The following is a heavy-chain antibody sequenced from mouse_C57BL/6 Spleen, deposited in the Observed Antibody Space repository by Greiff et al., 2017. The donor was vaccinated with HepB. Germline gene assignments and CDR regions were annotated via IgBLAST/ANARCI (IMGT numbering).Heavy chain of an antibody. V-gene: IGHV1-61*01. CDR1: GYTFTSYW. CDR3: AQFDY. CDR2: IYPSDSET. Sequence: VKQSCKASGYTFTSYWMDWVKQRPGQGLEWIGNIYPSDSETHYNQKFKDKATLTVDKSSSTAYMQLSSLTSEDSAVYYCAQFDYWGQGTTLTVSS. J-gene: IGHJ2*01.